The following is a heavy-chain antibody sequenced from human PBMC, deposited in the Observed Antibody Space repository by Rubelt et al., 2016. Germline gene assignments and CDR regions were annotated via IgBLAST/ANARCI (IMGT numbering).Heavy chain of an antibody. V-gene: IGHV3-30*04. D-gene: IGHD5-12*01. CDR1: GFTFSSYA. CDR3: ARVVVAYYSYGMDV. CDR2: ISNDGSNK. Sequence: QVQLVESGGGVVQPGRSLRLSCAASGFTFSSYAMHWVRQAPGKGLEWVAVISNDGSNKYYADSVKGRFTISRDNSKNTLYLQMNSLGAEDTAVYYCARVVVAYYSYGMDVWGQGTTVTVSS. J-gene: IGHJ6*02.